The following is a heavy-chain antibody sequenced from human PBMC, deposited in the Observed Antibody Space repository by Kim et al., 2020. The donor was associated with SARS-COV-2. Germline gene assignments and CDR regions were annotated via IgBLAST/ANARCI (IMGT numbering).Heavy chain of an antibody. CDR1: GFIFSSYS. V-gene: IGHV3-21*01. J-gene: IGHJ4*02. CDR2: ISIGSSKI. Sequence: GGSLRLSCAASGFIFSSYSMIWVRQAPGKGLEWVSSISIGSSKIFYADSVKGRFTISRDNAKNSLFLQMNSLRAEDTAVYYCARPNYYDSSGSIDYWGQGTLATFS. CDR3: ARPNYYDSSGSIDY. D-gene: IGHD3-22*01.